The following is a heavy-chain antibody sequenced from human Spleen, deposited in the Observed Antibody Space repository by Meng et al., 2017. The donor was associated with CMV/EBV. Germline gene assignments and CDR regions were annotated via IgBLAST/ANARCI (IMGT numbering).Heavy chain of an antibody. CDR2: ISSSSSYI. D-gene: IGHD4-17*01. CDR3: ARDRSMTDGELLDDY. J-gene: IGHJ4*02. CDR1: VCTISSYS. Sequence: SVCTISSYSMNWVRQAPGKGLEWVSSISSSSSYIYYADSVKGRFTISRDNAKNSLYLQMNSLRAEDTAVYYCARDRSMTDGELLDDYWGQGTLVTVSS. V-gene: IGHV3-21*01.